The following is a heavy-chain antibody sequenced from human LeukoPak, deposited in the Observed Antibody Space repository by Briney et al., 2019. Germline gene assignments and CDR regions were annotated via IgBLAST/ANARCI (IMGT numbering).Heavy chain of an antibody. CDR2: INPSGGST. V-gene: IGHV1-46*01. D-gene: IGHD3-22*01. Sequence: GASVKVSCKASGYTFISYYIHWVRQAPGQGLEWMGIINPSGGSTSYAQKFQGRVTMTTDTSTSTAYMELRSLRSDDTAVYYCARGNYDSSGYYYRENFDHWGQGTLVTVSS. CDR1: GYTFISYY. J-gene: IGHJ4*02. CDR3: ARGNYDSSGYYYRENFDH.